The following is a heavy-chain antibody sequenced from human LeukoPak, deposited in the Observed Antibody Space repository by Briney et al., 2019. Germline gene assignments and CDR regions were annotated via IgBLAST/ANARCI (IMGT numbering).Heavy chain of an antibody. D-gene: IGHD2/OR15-2a*01. J-gene: IGHJ3*02. CDR3: AREPGIGYAFDI. CDR2: IKQDGSET. CDR1: GFTFSSSW. Sequence: PEGSLRLSCVVSGFTFSSSWMTWVRQAPGKGLEWVANIKQDGSETHYVDSVKGRFTISRDNAKNSLYLQMNSLRAEDTAVYYCAREPGIGYAFDIWGHGTVVTVSS. V-gene: IGHV3-7*01.